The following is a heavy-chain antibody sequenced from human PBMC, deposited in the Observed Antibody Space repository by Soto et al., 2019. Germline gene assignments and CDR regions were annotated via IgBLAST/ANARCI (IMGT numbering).Heavy chain of an antibody. D-gene: IGHD6-6*01. J-gene: IGHJ4*02. CDR1: GGSITSSSHY. CDR2: IYYDGNT. CDR3: ARSSIAPRLFMYPFDY. Sequence: QLQLQESGPGLVKPSETLSLTCTVSGGSITSSSHYWGWIRQAPGKGLECIGNIYYDGNTYYNPSLKSRVTISLDTSKNQFSLRLISVTAADTAVYYCARSSIAPRLFMYPFDYWGQGTLVTVSS. V-gene: IGHV4-39*01.